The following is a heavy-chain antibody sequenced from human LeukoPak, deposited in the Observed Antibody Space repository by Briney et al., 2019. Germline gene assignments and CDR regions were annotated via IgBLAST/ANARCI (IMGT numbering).Heavy chain of an antibody. D-gene: IGHD6-6*01. CDR2: INHSGST. V-gene: IGHV4-34*01. J-gene: IGHJ5*02. CDR1: GGSFSGYY. Sequence: SETLSLTCAVYGGSFSGYYWSWIRQPPGKGLEWIREINHSGSTNYNPSLKSRVTISVDTSKNQFSLKLSSVTAADTAVYYCASLARGGNWFDPWGQGTLVTVSS. CDR3: ASLARGGNWFDP.